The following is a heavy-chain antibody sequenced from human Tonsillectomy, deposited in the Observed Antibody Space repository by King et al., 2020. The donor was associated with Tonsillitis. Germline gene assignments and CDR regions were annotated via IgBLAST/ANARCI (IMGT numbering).Heavy chain of an antibody. CDR2: IYYSGST. Sequence: QLQESGPGLVKPSETLSLTCTVSGGSISSRNYYWGWIRQPPGKGLEWIGNIYYSGSTNYSPSLKSRVTISVDTSKSQFSLRLSSVTATDTAIYYCARHRDDILTAYPPEVMDFWGHGTTVIVSS. V-gene: IGHV4-39*01. D-gene: IGHD3-9*01. J-gene: IGHJ6*02. CDR1: GGSISSRNYY. CDR3: ARHRDDILTAYPPEVMDF.